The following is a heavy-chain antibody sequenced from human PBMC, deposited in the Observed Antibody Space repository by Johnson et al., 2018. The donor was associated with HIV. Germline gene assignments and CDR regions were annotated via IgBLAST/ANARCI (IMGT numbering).Heavy chain of an antibody. V-gene: IGHV3-20*04. J-gene: IGHJ3*02. CDR1: GFTFDDYG. CDR3: ARDTPFDI. CDR2: IYSGGST. Sequence: VQLVESGGGVVRPGGSLRLSCAASGFTFDDYGMSWVRQAPGKGLEWVSVIYSGGSTYYADSVKGRFTLSRDNSKNTLYLQMNSLRAEDTAVYYCARDTPFDIWGQGTMVTVSS.